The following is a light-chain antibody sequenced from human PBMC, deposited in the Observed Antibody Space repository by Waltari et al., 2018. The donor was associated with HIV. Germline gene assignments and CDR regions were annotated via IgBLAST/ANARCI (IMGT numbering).Light chain of an antibody. CDR3: SLYTGTTNVL. Sequence: QSALTQPPSVSGSPGQSVSISCTGSSSDVGSYNRVSWYQQPPGTAPKLIIYEVNKRPSGLPDRFSGSQSGNTASLTISGLQAEDEADYYCSLYTGTTNVLFGGGTKLTVL. J-gene: IGLJ2*01. V-gene: IGLV2-18*01. CDR2: EVN. CDR1: SSDVGSYNR.